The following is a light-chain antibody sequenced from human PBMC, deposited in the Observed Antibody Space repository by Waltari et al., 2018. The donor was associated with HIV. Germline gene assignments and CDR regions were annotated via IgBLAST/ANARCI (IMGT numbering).Light chain of an antibody. CDR1: SSNIGNNN. Sequence: QSVLTQPPSASGTPGQRVTISCSGSSSNIGNNNVYWYRQLPGLAPRLLVDRNNHLPSGGPDRFSCSKSGTSASLAISRLRSEDEADYYCATCGDSLSGPVVFGGGTKLTVL. J-gene: IGLJ2*01. CDR3: ATCGDSLSGPVV. CDR2: RNN. V-gene: IGLV1-47*01.